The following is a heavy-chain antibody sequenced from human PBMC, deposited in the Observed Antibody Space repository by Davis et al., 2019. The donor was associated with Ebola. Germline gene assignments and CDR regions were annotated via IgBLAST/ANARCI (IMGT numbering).Heavy chain of an antibody. D-gene: IGHD2-15*01. CDR3: ARDEVVVAATGWFDP. CDR2: IKQDGSEK. J-gene: IGHJ5*02. Sequence: ETLSLTCTVSGGSISSGDYYWSWIRQAPGKGLVWVANIKQDGSEKYYVDSVKGRFTISRDNAKNSLYLQMNSLRAEDTAVYYCARDEVVVAATGWFDPWGQGTLVTVSS. V-gene: IGHV3-7*03. CDR1: GGSISSGDYY.